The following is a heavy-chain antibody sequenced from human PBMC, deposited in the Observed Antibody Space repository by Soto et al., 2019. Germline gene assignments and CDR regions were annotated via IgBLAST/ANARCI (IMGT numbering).Heavy chain of an antibody. D-gene: IGHD1-26*01. CDR1: GGSISSYY. V-gene: IGHV4-59*01. CDR3: GGRYGGNFDY. CDR2: IYYSGST. J-gene: IGHJ4*02. Sequence: SKTLSLTCTVSGGSISSYYWSWIRQPPGKGLEWIGYIYYSGSTNYNPSLKSRVTISVDTSKNQFSLKLSSVTAADTAVYYCGGRYGGNFDYSGRGSLVIVSS.